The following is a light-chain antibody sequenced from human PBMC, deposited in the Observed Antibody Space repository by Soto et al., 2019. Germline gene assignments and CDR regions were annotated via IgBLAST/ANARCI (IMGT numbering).Light chain of an antibody. CDR1: SSDVGDYNY. V-gene: IGLV2-14*01. J-gene: IGLJ3*02. Sequence: QSVLTQPASVSGSPGQSITISCTGTSSDVGDYNYVSWYQQHPGKAPKLMIYEVSNRPSGVSYRFSGSKSGNTASLTISGLQAEDEAHYYCSSYTSSSTWVFGGGTKLTVL. CDR3: SSYTSSSTWV. CDR2: EVS.